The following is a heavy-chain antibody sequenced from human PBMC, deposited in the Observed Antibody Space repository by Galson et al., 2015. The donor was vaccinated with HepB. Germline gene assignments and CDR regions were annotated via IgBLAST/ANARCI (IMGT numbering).Heavy chain of an antibody. V-gene: IGHV3-21*01. J-gene: IGHJ4*02. Sequence: SLRLSCAASGFTFSSYSMNWVRQAPGRGLEWVSSISSSSSYIYYADSVKGRFTISRDNAKNSLYLQMNSLRAEDTAVYYCVRDPAPEDIVVVPAATGHWGQGTLVTVSS. CDR2: ISSSSSYI. CDR3: VRDPAPEDIVVVPAATGH. CDR1: GFTFSSYS. D-gene: IGHD2-2*01.